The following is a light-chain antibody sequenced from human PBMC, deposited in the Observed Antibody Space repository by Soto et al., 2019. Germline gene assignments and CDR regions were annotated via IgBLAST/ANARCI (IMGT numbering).Light chain of an antibody. CDR2: DAS. CDR3: QPYDTLLT. J-gene: IGKJ5*01. Sequence: DLQMTQSPSSLSASVGDRVTITCPASQDISNYLNWYQQKPGKAHKLLIYDASNLETVVPSRFSGSGSGTDFPFTISSLQPEDFATYYCQPYDTLLTFGEGTRLEIK. V-gene: IGKV1-33*01. CDR1: QDISNY.